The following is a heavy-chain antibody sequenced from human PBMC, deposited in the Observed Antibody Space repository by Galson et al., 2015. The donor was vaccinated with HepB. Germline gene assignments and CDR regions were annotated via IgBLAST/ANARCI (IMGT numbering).Heavy chain of an antibody. Sequence: LRLSCAASGFIFNNYAMTWVRQPPGKGLEWVSSISGGGGNTFYSESVKGRFTISRDNSKNTLFLQMNSLRADDTAVYSCAKSLRHYPYDMDFWDPGTTVSVSS. D-gene: IGHD1-26*01. CDR1: GFIFNNYA. V-gene: IGHV3-23*01. J-gene: IGHJ6*02. CDR2: ISGGGGNT. CDR3: AKSLRHYPYDMDF.